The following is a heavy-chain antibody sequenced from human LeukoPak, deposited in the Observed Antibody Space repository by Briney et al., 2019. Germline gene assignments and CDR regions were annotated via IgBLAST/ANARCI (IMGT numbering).Heavy chain of an antibody. CDR1: GGSISSYY. CDR2: IYYSGST. V-gene: IGHV4-59*01. Sequence: PSETLSLTCTVSGGSISSYYWSWIRQPPGKGLEWIGYIYYSGSTNYNPSLKSRVTISVDTSKNQFSLKLSSVTAADTAVYYCARDSPMTLFDYWGQGTLVTVSS. J-gene: IGHJ4*02. D-gene: IGHD2-21*02. CDR3: ARDSPMTLFDY.